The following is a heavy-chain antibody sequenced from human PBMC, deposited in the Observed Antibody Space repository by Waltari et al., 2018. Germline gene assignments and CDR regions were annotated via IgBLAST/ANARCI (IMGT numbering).Heavy chain of an antibody. D-gene: IGHD3-10*01. J-gene: IGHJ4*02. CDR2: IIPILGTA. CDR1: GGTFSSYA. Sequence: QVQLVQSGAEVKKPGSSVKVSCKASGGTFSSYAISWVRQAPGQGLEWMGGIIPILGTANYAQKFQGRVTITADKSTSTAYMELSSLRSEDTAVYYCARCALWFGERRYYFDYWGQGTLVTVSS. CDR3: ARCALWFGERRYYFDY. V-gene: IGHV1-69*14.